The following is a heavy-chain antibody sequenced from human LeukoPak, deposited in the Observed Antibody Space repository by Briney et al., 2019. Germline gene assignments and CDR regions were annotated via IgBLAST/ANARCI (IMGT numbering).Heavy chain of an antibody. CDR2: VYRTGDT. V-gene: IGHV4-31*02. J-gene: IGHJ4*01. Sequence: WMGYVYRTGDTYYSPSFQSRIVMSVDTSKNQFSLRLSPVTAADTAVYFCAGKDGTSASFDYWGQGILVTVST. D-gene: IGHD5-24*01. CDR3: AGKDGTSASFDY.